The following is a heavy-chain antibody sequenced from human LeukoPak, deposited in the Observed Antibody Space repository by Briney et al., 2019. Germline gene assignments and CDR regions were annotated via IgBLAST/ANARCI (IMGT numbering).Heavy chain of an antibody. CDR3: ARHSIQYYDFDY. D-gene: IGHD3-3*01. CDR1: GYSFTSYW. CDR2: INPGDSET. Sequence: GESLKISCKGSGYSFTSYWIGWVRQMPGKGLEWMGIINPGDSETKYSPSFQGQVTISADKSISTAYLQWSSLKASDTAMYYCARHSIQYYDFDYWGQGTLVTVSS. V-gene: IGHV5-51*01. J-gene: IGHJ4*02.